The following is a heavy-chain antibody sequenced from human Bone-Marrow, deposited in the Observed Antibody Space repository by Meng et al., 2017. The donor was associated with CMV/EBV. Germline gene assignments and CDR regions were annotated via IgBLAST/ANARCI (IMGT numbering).Heavy chain of an antibody. D-gene: IGHD6-25*01. CDR3: AGGTAAQYFDY. V-gene: IGHV3-30*04. CDR2: IAYDGSNK. CDR1: GFNVRRYA. Sequence: LACSGYGFNVRRYAMNWVRKAPGKGREWGAVIAYDGSNKDYADCVKGRLTISRDNSKNTLYLQMNSLRAEDTAVYYCAGGTAAQYFDYWGQGTLVTVSS. J-gene: IGHJ4*02.